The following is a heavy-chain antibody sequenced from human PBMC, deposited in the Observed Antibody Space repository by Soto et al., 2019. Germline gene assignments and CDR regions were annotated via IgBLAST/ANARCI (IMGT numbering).Heavy chain of an antibody. J-gene: IGHJ5*02. CDR3: ARDASSGYDYVGYWFDP. CDR2: ISAYNGNT. CDR1: GYTLTSYG. Sequence: ASVKVSCKASGYTLTSYGISWVRQAPGQGLEWMGWISAYNGNTNYAQKLQGRVTMTTDTSTSTAYMELRSLRSDDTAVYYCARDASSGYDYVGYWFDPWGQGTLVTVSS. D-gene: IGHD5-12*01. V-gene: IGHV1-18*01.